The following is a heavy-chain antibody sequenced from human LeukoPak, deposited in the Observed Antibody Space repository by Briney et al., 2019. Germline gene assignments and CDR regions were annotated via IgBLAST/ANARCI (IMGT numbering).Heavy chain of an antibody. V-gene: IGHV3-30*18. Sequence: PGGSLRLSCAVSGFTFSSYGMHWVRQAPGKGLEWVAVISYDGSNKYYADSVKGRFTISRDNSKNTLYLQMNSLRAEDTAVYYCAKSRSVVVTAIDYWGQGTLVTVSS. J-gene: IGHJ4*02. CDR2: ISYDGSNK. CDR3: AKSRSVVVTAIDY. CDR1: GFTFSSYG. D-gene: IGHD2-21*02.